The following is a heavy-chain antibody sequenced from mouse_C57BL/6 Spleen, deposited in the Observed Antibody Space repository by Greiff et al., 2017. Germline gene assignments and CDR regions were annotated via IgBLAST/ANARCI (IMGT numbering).Heavy chain of an antibody. CDR2: INPGSGGT. CDR1: GYAFTNYL. CDR3: ARCPHPRGFDY. Sequence: QVQLQQSGAELVRPGTSVKVSCKASGYAFTNYLIEWVKQRPGQGLEWIGVINPGSGGTNYNEKFKGKATLTADKSSSTAYMQLSSLTSEDSAVYVCARCPHPRGFDYRGKGITLTVSS. J-gene: IGHJ2*01. V-gene: IGHV1-54*01.